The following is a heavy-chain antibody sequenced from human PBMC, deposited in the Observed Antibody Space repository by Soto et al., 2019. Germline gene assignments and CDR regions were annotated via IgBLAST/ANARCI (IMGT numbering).Heavy chain of an antibody. Sequence: SETLSLTCTVSGGSISSSSYYWGWIRQPPGKGLEWIGSIYYSGSTYYNPSLKSRVTISVDTSKNQFSLKLSSVTAADTAVYYCARDSLYCGGDCHDYWGQGTLVTVSS. CDR1: GGSISSSSYY. CDR3: ARDSLYCGGDCHDY. V-gene: IGHV4-39*07. CDR2: IYYSGST. J-gene: IGHJ4*02. D-gene: IGHD2-21*02.